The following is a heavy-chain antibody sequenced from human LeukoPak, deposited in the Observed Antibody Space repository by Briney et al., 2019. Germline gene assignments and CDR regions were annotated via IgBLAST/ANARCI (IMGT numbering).Heavy chain of an antibody. CDR3: ARDTRDAFDI. J-gene: IGHJ3*02. CDR1: GDSISSYY. CDR2: IFDNRNT. Sequence: SETLSLTCTVSGDSISSYYWSWIRQPPGKGLEWIGYIFDNRNTNYNPSLKSRVTISLDTSKNQFSLKLRSVTAADTAVYYCARDTRDAFDIWGQGTMVTVSS. V-gene: IGHV4-59*01.